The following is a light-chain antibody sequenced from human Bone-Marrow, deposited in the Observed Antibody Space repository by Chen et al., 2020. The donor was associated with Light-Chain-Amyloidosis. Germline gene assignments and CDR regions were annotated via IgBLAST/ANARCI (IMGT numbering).Light chain of an antibody. Sequence: EIVLTQSPGTLSLSPGEGANLSCRASQTISSNYLIWYQQKFGQAPRLLIYGSSSRATGIPDSFTGSGSGTDFTLTINRLEPEDFAMYYCQQYGTSPLTFGGGTKVEIK. J-gene: IGKJ4*01. V-gene: IGKV3-20*01. CDR3: QQYGTSPLT. CDR2: GSS. CDR1: QTISSNY.